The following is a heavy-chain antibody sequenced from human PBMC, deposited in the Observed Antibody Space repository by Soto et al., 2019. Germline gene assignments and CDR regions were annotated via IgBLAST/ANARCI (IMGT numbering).Heavy chain of an antibody. CDR3: TTHEEGAPWAGGFDS. V-gene: IGHV3-23*01. CDR1: GFRFITRA. D-gene: IGHD1-26*01. Sequence: PGGSLRLSCAASGFRFITRAMIWFRQAPGKGLEWVASIRPGGDSTYYADSVKGRFAVSRDNSNVTLYLQMDSLRVEDTAIYYCTTHEEGAPWAGGFDSWGQGTLVTVSS. CDR2: IRPGGDST. J-gene: IGHJ5*01.